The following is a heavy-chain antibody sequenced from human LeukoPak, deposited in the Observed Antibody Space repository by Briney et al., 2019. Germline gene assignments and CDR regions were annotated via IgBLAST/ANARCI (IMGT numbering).Heavy chain of an antibody. J-gene: IGHJ5*02. V-gene: IGHV1-69*04. CDR1: GYTFTSYD. CDR3: ASSMLNWFDP. D-gene: IGHD2-8*01. CDR2: IIPILGIA. Sequence: SVKVSCKASGYTFTSYDINWVRQATGQGLEWMGRIIPILGIANYAQKFQGRVTITADKSTSTAYMELSSLRSEDTAVYYCASSMLNWFDPWGQGTLVTVSS.